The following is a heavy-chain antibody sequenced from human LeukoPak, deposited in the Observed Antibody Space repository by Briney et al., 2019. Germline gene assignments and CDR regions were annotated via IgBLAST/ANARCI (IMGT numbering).Heavy chain of an antibody. CDR3: ARDKGEFDP. CDR2: IYYSGST. V-gene: IGHV4-39*07. CDR1: GGSISSSSYY. J-gene: IGHJ5*02. D-gene: IGHD3-16*01. Sequence: SETLSLTCTVSGGSISSSSYYWGWIRQPPGKGLEWIGSIYYSGSTYYNPSLKSRVTISVDTSKNQFSLKLSSVTAADTAVYYCARDKGEFDPWGQGTLVTVSS.